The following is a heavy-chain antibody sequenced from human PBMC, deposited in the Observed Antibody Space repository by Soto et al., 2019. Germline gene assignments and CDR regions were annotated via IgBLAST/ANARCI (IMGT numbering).Heavy chain of an antibody. CDR1: GFTFSAYA. CDR2: VGGSDWDK. V-gene: IGHV3-23*01. J-gene: IGHJ3*01. D-gene: IGHD2-8*01. CDR3: AKDATSVNGVWDPFDL. Sequence: EVQLLESGGGVVQPGGSLRLSCVASGFTFSAYAMSWVRQAPGKGLQWVSGVGGSDWDKHYADSVRGRFTVSRDNSKNTLYVQMHSLRADDTAIYYCAKDATSVNGVWDPFDLWGQGTEVTVSS.